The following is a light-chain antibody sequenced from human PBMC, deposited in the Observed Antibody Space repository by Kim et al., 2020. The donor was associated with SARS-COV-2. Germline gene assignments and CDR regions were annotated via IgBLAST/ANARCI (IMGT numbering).Light chain of an antibody. CDR2: EVS. V-gene: IGLV2-8*01. CDR3: SSYAGSNNVV. CDR1: SSDVGGYNF. J-gene: IGLJ2*01. Sequence: GQSVIISCTGSSSDVGGYNFVSWYQQHPGKAPKLMIYEVSKRPSGVPDRFSGSKSGNTASLTVSGLQAEDEADYYCSSYAGSNNVVFGGGTQLTVL.